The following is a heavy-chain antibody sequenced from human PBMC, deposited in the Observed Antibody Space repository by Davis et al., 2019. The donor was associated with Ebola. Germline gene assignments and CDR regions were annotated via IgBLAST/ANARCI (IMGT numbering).Heavy chain of an antibody. V-gene: IGHV3-73*01. Sequence: GESLKISCAASGFTFSGSAMHWVRQASGKGLEWVGRFRSKANSYATAYAASVKGRFTISRDDSKNTAYLQMNSLKTEDTAVYYCTCSTTIFDYWGQGTLVTVSS. CDR1: GFTFSGSA. CDR2: FRSKANSYAT. CDR3: TCSTTIFDY. J-gene: IGHJ4*02. D-gene: IGHD2-2*01.